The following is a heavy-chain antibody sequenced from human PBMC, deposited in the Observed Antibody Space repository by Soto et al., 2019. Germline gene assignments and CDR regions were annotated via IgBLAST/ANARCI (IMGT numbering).Heavy chain of an antibody. V-gene: IGHV1-69*13. CDR2: IIPIFDTA. CDR3: ARETSITIFGVVISDYGYYGMDV. Sequence: RASVKVSCKASGGTFSSYAISWVRQAPGQGLEWMGGIIPIFDTANYAQKFQGRVTITADESTSTAYMELSSLRSEDTAVYYCARETSITIFGVVISDYGYYGMDVWGQGTTVTVSS. D-gene: IGHD3-3*01. CDR1: GGTFSSYA. J-gene: IGHJ6*02.